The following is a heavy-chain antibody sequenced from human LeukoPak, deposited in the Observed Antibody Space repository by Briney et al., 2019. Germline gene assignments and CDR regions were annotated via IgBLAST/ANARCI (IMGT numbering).Heavy chain of an antibody. D-gene: IGHD6-13*01. CDR1: GFTFSSYA. J-gene: IGHJ4*02. V-gene: IGHV3-23*01. Sequence: GGSLRLSCAASGFTFSSYAMTWVRQAPGKGLEWVSAITDNGVSTYYADSVKGRFTISRDNSKNTLYLQMNSLRVEDTAIYYCARIAAAAYGGAYYFDYWGQGTLVTVSS. CDR2: ITDNGVST. CDR3: ARIAAAAYGGAYYFDY.